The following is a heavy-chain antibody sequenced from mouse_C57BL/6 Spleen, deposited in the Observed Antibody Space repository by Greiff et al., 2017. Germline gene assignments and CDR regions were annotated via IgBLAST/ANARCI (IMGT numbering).Heavy chain of an antibody. CDR3: ARGPIYYDYDGWFAY. D-gene: IGHD2-4*01. J-gene: IGHJ3*01. CDR2: IYPGDGDT. V-gene: IGHV1-82*01. Sequence: VKLQESGPELVKPGASVKISCKASGYAFSSSWMNWVKQRPGKGLEWIGRIYPGDGDTNYNGTFKGKATLTADKSSSTAYMQLNSLTSEDSAVYFCARGPIYYDYDGWFAYWGQGTLVTVSA. CDR1: GYAFSSSW.